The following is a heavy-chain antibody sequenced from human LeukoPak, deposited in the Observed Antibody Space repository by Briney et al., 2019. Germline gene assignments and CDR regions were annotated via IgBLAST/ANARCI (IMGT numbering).Heavy chain of an antibody. Sequence: PSETLSLTCTVSGYSISSGYYWGWVRQPPGKGLEWIGYIYHSGSSFYNPSLKTRVTIPMDRSKNQISLRLTSVTAADTAVYYCVSAYCGGDCYHSLLTDWGQGARVVVSS. CDR1: GYSISSGYY. V-gene: IGHV4-38-2*02. CDR2: IYHSGSS. CDR3: VSAYCGGDCYHSLLTD. J-gene: IGHJ1*01. D-gene: IGHD2-21*02.